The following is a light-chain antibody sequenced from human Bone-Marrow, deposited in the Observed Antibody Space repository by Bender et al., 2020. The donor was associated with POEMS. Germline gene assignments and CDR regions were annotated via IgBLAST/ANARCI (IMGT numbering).Light chain of an antibody. CDR3: SSYAGHEDV. CDR1: SSDVGGYNS. J-gene: IGLJ1*01. V-gene: IGLV2-8*01. Sequence: QSALTQPPSASGAPGQSVTISCTGTSSDVGGYNSVCWFQQHPGEAPKLIIYEVTKRPSGVPPRFSGSKSGNTASLTVSGLQADDEADYYCSSYAGHEDVFGTGTKVTVL. CDR2: EVT.